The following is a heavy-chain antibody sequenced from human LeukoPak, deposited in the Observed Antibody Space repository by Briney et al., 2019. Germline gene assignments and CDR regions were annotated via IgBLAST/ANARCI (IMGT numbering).Heavy chain of an antibody. CDR2: IKQEGSEK. V-gene: IGHV3-7*01. CDR1: GFTFSSFW. CDR3: ARGFELDY. J-gene: IGHJ4*02. Sequence: GSLRLSCAASGFTFSSFWMSWVRQAPGKGLEWVANIKQEGSEKYYVGSVKGRFTISRDDARNSLYLQMNSLRAEDMAVYFCARGFELDYWGQGTLVTVSS.